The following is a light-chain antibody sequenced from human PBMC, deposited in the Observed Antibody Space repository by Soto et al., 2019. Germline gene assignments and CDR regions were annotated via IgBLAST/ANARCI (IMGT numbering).Light chain of an antibody. V-gene: IGKV3-20*01. CDR3: QQYDGPPST. J-gene: IGKJ1*01. CDR1: QSVSSSF. CDR2: VAS. Sequence: EIVLTQSPGTLSLSPGERATLSCRASQSVSSSFFAWYQQKPGQPPRLLIYVASSRATVIPDRFSGSGSGTDFTLTISRPEPGDFAVYYCQQYDGPPSTFGQGTKVDIK.